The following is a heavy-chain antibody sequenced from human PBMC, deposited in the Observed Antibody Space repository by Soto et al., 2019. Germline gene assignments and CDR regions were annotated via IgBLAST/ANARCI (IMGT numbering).Heavy chain of an antibody. J-gene: IGHJ4*02. Sequence: EVQLVASGGAIVQPGGSLRLSCATSGFTFSSYPIHWVRQAPGKGPVWVSRITEDGSGTTYADSVKGRFTVTRDNAKNTMYLHMSGLGAEDTAVYHCVRGTNGWRGMDYWGQGTLVTVSS. CDR1: GFTFSSYP. D-gene: IGHD2-8*01. V-gene: IGHV3-74*01. CDR2: ITEDGSGT. CDR3: VRGTNGWRGMDY.